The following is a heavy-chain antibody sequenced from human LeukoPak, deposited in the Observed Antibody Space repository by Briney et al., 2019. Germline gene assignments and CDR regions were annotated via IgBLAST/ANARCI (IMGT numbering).Heavy chain of an antibody. V-gene: IGHV3-23*01. J-gene: IGHJ4*02. Sequence: PGGSLGLSCAASGFTFSSYAMSWVRQAPGKGREWGSAISGSGGSTYYADSVKGRFTISRDNSKNTLYLQMNSLRTEDTAVYYCAKKKRIFGVVIPTPYDYWGQGTLVTVSS. CDR1: GFTFSSYA. D-gene: IGHD3-3*01. CDR3: AKKKRIFGVVIPTPYDY. CDR2: ISGSGGST.